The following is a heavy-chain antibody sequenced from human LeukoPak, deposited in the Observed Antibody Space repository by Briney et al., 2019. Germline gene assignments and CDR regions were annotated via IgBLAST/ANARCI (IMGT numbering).Heavy chain of an antibody. V-gene: IGHV1-18*01. Sequence: ASVKVSCKTSGYTFTSYGITWVRQAPGQGLEWMGWISAYNGNTNYAQKLQGRVTMTTDTSTSTAYMELRSLRSNDTAVYYCATGWGVGATTSYYYYYMDVWGKGTTVTVSS. J-gene: IGHJ6*03. CDR2: ISAYNGNT. CDR3: ATGWGVGATTSYYYYYMDV. CDR1: GYTFTSYG. D-gene: IGHD1-26*01.